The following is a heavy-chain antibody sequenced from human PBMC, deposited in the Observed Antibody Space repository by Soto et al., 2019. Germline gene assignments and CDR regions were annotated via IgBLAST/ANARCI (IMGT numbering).Heavy chain of an antibody. CDR1: ALTFSSQA. D-gene: IGHD3-3*02. CDR2: ISLSGNSS. V-gene: IGHV3-23*01. CDR3: AKDISTWPMGWLDY. J-gene: IGHJ4*02. Sequence: PGGPRRLSSTASALTFSSQAMSWVRQAPGKGLEWVSGISLSGNSSYYADSVKGRFTISRDNPKNTLYLQMNSLRAEDSAIYYCAKDISTWPMGWLDYWGQGTPVTVSS.